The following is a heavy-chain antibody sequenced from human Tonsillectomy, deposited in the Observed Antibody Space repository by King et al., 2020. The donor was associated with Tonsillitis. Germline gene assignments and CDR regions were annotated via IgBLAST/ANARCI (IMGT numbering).Heavy chain of an antibody. V-gene: IGHV4-30-4*08. CDR2: IHYSGRT. J-gene: IGHJ5*02. CDR1: GGSITNDDHY. CDR3: ARNSINDYASGRYNPNWFDP. D-gene: IGHD3-10*01. Sequence: QLQESGPGLVKPSQTLSLTCTVSGGSITNDDHYWRLIRQPPGKGLEWIGYIHYSGRTYYNPSLKSRVTISLDTSKNQFSLKLTSVTAADTAVYYCARNSINDYASGRYNPNWFDPWCQGILVTVSS.